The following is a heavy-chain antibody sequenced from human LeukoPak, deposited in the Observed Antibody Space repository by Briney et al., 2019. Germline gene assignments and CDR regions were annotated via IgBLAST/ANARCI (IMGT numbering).Heavy chain of an antibody. J-gene: IGHJ4*02. CDR3: ARSTSTMTAYVY. D-gene: IGHD3-9*01. V-gene: IGHV4-59*01. CDR1: GGSISSYY. CDR2: ISYSGST. Sequence: SETLSLTRTVSGGSISSYYWSWIRQPPGKGLEWIGYISYSGSTNYNPSLKSRVTISVDTSKSQFSPKLASVTAADTAVYYCARSTSTMTAYVYWGQGTLVTVSS.